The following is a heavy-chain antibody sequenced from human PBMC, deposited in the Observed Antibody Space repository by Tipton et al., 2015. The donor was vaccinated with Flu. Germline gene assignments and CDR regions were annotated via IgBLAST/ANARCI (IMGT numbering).Heavy chain of an antibody. CDR1: GFTFSDFA. CDR2: IRSSGDNT. CDR3: ARDGEPPGLFFDQ. J-gene: IGHJ4*02. Sequence: SLRLSCTASGFTFSDFAMSWVRQAPGKGLEWVSAIRSSGDNTYYVDSVKGRFIISRDNPKNTLYLQMNSLRADDTAVYYCARDGEPPGLFFDQWGQGTLVTVSS. D-gene: IGHD1-14*01. V-gene: IGHV3-23*01.